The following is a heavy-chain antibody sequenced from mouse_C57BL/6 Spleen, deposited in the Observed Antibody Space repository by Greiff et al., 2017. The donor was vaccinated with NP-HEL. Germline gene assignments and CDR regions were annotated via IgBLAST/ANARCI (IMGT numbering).Heavy chain of an antibody. CDR1: GYTFTSYW. V-gene: IGHV1-64*01. J-gene: IGHJ2*01. D-gene: IGHD3-3*01. Sequence: VQLQQSGAELVKPGASVKLSCKASGYTFTSYWMHWVKQRPGQGLEWIGMIHPNSGSTNYNEKFKSKATLTVDKSSSTAYMQLSSLTSEDSAVYYCARSPRGQPPDYWGQGTTLTVSS. CDR2: IHPNSGST. CDR3: ARSPRGQPPDY.